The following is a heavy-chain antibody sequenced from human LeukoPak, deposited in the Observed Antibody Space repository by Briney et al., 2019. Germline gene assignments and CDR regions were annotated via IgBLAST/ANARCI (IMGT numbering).Heavy chain of an antibody. D-gene: IGHD6-13*01. Sequence: GGSVRLFCAASGFIFSSYVLIWVRQAPGKGLGGVSALSGSGGSTYYADSVKGRFTISRDNSKNTLYLQMNSLRAEDTAVYYCASVSHSSSWYPYYFDYWGQGTLVTVSS. CDR2: LSGSGGST. V-gene: IGHV3-23*01. CDR1: GFIFSSYV. CDR3: ASVSHSSSWYPYYFDY. J-gene: IGHJ4*02.